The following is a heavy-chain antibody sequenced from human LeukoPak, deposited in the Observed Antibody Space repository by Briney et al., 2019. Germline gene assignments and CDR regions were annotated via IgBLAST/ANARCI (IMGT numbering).Heavy chain of an antibody. CDR2: MNPNNGYT. D-gene: IGHD6-13*01. CDR3: ARVGVEAAAYMGEGGYNWFDS. J-gene: IGHJ5*01. CDR1: GYTFTSND. Sequence: ASVKVSCKASGYTFTSNDINWVRQATGQGLEWMGWMNPNNGYTGYAQKFQDRVTITRNTSISTVYMELSSLRSDDTAVYFCARVGVEAAAYMGEGGYNWFDSWGQGTLVTVSS. V-gene: IGHV1-8*03.